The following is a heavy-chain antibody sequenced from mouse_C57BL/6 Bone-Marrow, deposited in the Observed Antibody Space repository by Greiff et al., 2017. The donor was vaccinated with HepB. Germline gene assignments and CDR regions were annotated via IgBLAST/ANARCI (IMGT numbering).Heavy chain of an antibody. V-gene: IGHV1-5*01. CDR2: IYPGNSDT. Sequence: EVQLQQSGTVLARPGASVKMSCKTSGYTFTSYWMHWVKQRPGQGLEWIGAIYPGNSDTSYNQKFKGKAKLTADTSASTAYMELSSLTYEDSAVYYCARCHLSLFDYWGQGTTLTVSS. D-gene: IGHD1-1*01. J-gene: IGHJ2*01. CDR3: ARCHLSLFDY. CDR1: GYTFTSYW.